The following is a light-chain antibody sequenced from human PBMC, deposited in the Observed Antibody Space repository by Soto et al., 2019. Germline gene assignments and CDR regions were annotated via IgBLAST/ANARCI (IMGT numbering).Light chain of an antibody. CDR1: SSNIGTGYD. Sequence: QSVLTQPPSVSGAPGQRVTISCTGSSSNIGTGYDVHWYQQLPGTAPKLLIYGNNNRPSGVPDRFSGSKSGTSASLAITGLQAEDEADYYCQSYDSSLSGFYVFATGTKATVL. J-gene: IGLJ1*01. V-gene: IGLV1-40*01. CDR3: QSYDSSLSGFYV. CDR2: GNN.